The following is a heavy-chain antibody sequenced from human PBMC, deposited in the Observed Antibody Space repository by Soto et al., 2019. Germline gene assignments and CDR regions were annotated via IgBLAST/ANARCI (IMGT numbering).Heavy chain of an antibody. CDR2: IYYSGST. CDR1: GGSISDYY. V-gene: IGHV4-30-4*08. CDR3: ARERPDGSRLDP. Sequence: SETLSLTCTVSGGSISDYYWSWIRQPPGKGLEWIGYIYYSGSTYYNPSLKSRVTISVDTSKNQFSLKLSSVTAADTAVYYCARERPDGSRLDPWGQGTLVTVSS. J-gene: IGHJ5*02. D-gene: IGHD6-13*01.